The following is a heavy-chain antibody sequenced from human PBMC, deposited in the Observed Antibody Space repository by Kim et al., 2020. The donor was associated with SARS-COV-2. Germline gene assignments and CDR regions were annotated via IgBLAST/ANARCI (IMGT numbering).Heavy chain of an antibody. CDR3: AREDRGYSYGYGFDY. J-gene: IGHJ4*02. V-gene: IGHV4-59*01. Sequence: PSRKSRVTISVDTSKNQFSLKLSSVTAADTAVYYCAREDRGYSYGYGFDYWGQGTLVTVSS. D-gene: IGHD5-18*01.